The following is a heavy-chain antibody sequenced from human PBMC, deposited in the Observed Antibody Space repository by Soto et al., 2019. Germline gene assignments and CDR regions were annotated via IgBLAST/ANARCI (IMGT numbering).Heavy chain of an antibody. CDR1: GGTFSSYA. J-gene: IGHJ3*02. CDR2: IIPIFGTA. V-gene: IGHV1-69*13. CDR3: ARVSSPGGAFDI. Sequence: SSVKGLCKASGGTFSSYAISWVRKAHGQGLEWMGGIIPIFGTANYGQKFQGRVTITADESTSTAYMELSSLRSEDTAVYYCARVSSPGGAFDIWGQETMVTVSS. D-gene: IGHD6-25*01.